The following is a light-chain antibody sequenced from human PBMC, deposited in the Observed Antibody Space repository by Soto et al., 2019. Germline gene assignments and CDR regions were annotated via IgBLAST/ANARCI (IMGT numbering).Light chain of an antibody. V-gene: IGKV1-39*01. CDR1: QTISNY. CDR2: AAS. Sequence: DIQMTQSPSSLSASVGDRVSITCRASQTISNYLIWYQQKPGKAPNLLIYAASTLQSGVPSRFSGSGSGTNFTLTISSLQSEDFANYYCQQSYNTPRAFGQGTKVEIK. CDR3: QQSYNTPRA. J-gene: IGKJ1*01.